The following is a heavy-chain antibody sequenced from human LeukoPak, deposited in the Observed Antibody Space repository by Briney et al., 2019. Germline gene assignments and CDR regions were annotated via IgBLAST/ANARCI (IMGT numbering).Heavy chain of an antibody. Sequence: PPGGSLRLSCAASGFNFSSFVMHWVRQAPGKGLEWVAVIWYGGSNKYYADSVKGRFTISRDNSKNTLYLQMNSLRAEDTAVYYCARGPSAYPKCFDYWGQGTLVTVSS. V-gene: IGHV3-33*01. D-gene: IGHD5-12*01. J-gene: IGHJ4*02. CDR1: GFNFSSFV. CDR2: IWYGGSNK. CDR3: ARGPSAYPKCFDY.